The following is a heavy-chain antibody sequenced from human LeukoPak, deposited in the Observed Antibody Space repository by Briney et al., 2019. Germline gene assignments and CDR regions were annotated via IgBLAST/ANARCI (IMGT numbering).Heavy chain of an antibody. D-gene: IGHD2-15*01. CDR1: GVTFSSYS. Sequence: GGSLRLSCAASGVTFSSYSMNWVRQAPGKGLEWVSSISSRSSYIYYADSVKGRFTISRDNAKNSLYLQMNSLRAEDTAVIYLARVRCSSGTGYPYYYYGMDVWGQGTTVTVSS. CDR2: ISSRSSYI. CDR3: ARVRCSSGTGYPYYYYGMDV. V-gene: IGHV3-21*01. J-gene: IGHJ6*02.